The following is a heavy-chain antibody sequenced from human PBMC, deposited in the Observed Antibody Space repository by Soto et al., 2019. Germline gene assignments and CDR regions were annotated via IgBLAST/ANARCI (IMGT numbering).Heavy chain of an antibody. CDR1: GFTFSSYA. V-gene: IGHV3-23*01. CDR3: AKGVDTAMAQYYYYYYGMDF. CDR2: ISGSGGST. Sequence: EVQLLESGGGLVQPGGSLRLSCAASGFTFSSYAMSWVRQAPGKGLEWVSAISGSGGSTYYADSVKGRFTISRDNSKNKLYLQMTSLRAEDTAVYYGAKGVDTAMAQYYYYYYGMDFWGQGTTVTV. J-gene: IGHJ6*02. D-gene: IGHD5-18*01.